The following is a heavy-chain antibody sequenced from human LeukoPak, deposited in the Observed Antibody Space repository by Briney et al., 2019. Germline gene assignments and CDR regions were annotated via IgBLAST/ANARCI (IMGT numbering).Heavy chain of an antibody. Sequence: ASVEVSCKASGYTFTSYGISWVRQAPGQGLEWMGWISAFNGNTNYALKLQGRVTMTTDTSTSTAYMGLRSLRSDDTAVYYCARESIMITFGGSTAFDIWGQGTMV. CDR2: ISAFNGNT. CDR3: ARESIMITFGGSTAFDI. D-gene: IGHD3-16*01. CDR1: GYTFTSYG. J-gene: IGHJ3*02. V-gene: IGHV1-18*01.